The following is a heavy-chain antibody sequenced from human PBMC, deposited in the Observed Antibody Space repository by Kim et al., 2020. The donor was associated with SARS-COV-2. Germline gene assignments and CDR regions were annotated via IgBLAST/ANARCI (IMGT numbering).Heavy chain of an antibody. V-gene: IGHV3-9*01. CDR1: GFTFGDYA. J-gene: IGHJ5*02. CDR2: ISWNSGSI. CDR3: AKHMYGAFSDGLGWFDP. D-gene: IGHD3-10*01. Sequence: GGSLRLSCAASGFTFGDYAMHWVRQAPGKGLEWVSGISWNSGSIGYADSVKGRFTISRDNAKNSLYLQMNSLRAEDTDLYYCAKHMYGAFSDGLGWFDPWGQGTLVTVSS.